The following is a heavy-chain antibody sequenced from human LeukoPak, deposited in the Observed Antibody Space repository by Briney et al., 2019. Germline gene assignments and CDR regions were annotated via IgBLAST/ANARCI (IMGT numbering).Heavy chain of an antibody. CDR1: GGSISSSSYY. Sequence: SETLSLTCTVSGGSISSSSYYWGWIRQPPGRGLEWIGCIYYSGSTYYNPSLKSRVTISVDTSKNQFSLKLSSVTAADTAVYYCATVYDSSATGAFDIWGQGTMVTVSS. D-gene: IGHD3-22*01. J-gene: IGHJ3*02. CDR2: IYYSGST. V-gene: IGHV4-39*01. CDR3: ATVYDSSATGAFDI.